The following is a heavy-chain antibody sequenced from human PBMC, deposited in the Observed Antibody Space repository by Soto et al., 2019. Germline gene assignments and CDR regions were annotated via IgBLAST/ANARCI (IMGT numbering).Heavy chain of an antibody. Sequence: ASVKVSCKASGSTFTSYAMHWVRQAPGQRLEWMGWINAGNGNTKYSQKFQGRVTITRDTSASTAYMELSSLRSEDTAIYYCAKDSHWAIISPTHDYWGHGTLVTVSS. CDR2: INAGNGNT. J-gene: IGHJ4*01. CDR1: GSTFTSYA. D-gene: IGHD2-2*01. V-gene: IGHV1-3*01. CDR3: AKDSHWAIISPTHDY.